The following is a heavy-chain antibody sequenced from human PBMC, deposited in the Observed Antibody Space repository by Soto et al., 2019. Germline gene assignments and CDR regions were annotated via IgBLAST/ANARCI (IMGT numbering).Heavy chain of an antibody. CDR3: AKVPARFHAGRYYYYGMDV. J-gene: IGHJ6*02. V-gene: IGHV3-30*18. Sequence: GGSLRLSCAASGFTFSSYGMHWVRQAPGKGLEWVAVISYDGSNKYYADSVKGRFTISRDNSKNTLYLQMNSLRAEDTAVYYCAKVPARFHAGRYYYYGMDVWGQGTTVTVSS. CDR2: ISYDGSNK. D-gene: IGHD6-13*01. CDR1: GFTFSSYG.